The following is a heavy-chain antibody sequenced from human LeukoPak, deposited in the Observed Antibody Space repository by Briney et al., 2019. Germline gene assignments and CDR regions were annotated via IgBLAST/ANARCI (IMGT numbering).Heavy chain of an antibody. J-gene: IGHJ4*02. D-gene: IGHD2-8*01. CDR1: GFTFSSYA. CDR2: ISYDGSNK. CDR3: ARVLTSRKWYYFDY. Sequence: GGSLRLSCAASGFTFSSYAMHWVRQAPGKGLEWVAVISYDGSNKYYADSVKGRFTISRDNSKNTLYLQMNSLRAEDTAVYYCARVLTSRKWYYFDYWGQGTLVTVSS. V-gene: IGHV3-30-3*01.